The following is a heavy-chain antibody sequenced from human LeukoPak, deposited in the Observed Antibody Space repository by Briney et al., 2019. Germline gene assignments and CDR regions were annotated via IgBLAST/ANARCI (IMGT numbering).Heavy chain of an antibody. CDR1: GFTFSSYA. Sequence: PGGSLRLSCAASGFTFSSYAMHWVRQAPGKGLEYVSAISSNGGSTYYANSVKGRFTISRDNSKNTLYLQMGSLRAEDMAVYYCAGENTSWGFDIWGQGTMVTVSS. CDR3: AGENTSWGFDI. J-gene: IGHJ3*02. CDR2: ISSNGGST. V-gene: IGHV3-64*01. D-gene: IGHD2-2*01.